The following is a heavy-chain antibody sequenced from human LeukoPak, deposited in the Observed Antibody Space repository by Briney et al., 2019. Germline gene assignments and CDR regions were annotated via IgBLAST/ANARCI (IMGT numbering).Heavy chain of an antibody. J-gene: IGHJ6*03. CDR3: ARGPDNFWSGYYYYYYYMDV. V-gene: IGHV4-38-2*02. CDR1: GYSISSGYY. Sequence: PSETLSLTCTVSGYSISSGYYWGWIRQPPGKGLEWIGSIYHSGSTYYNPSLKSRVTISVDTSKNQFSLKLSSVTAADTAVYYCARGPDNFWSGYYYYYYYMDVWGKGTTVTVSS. D-gene: IGHD3-3*01. CDR2: IYHSGST.